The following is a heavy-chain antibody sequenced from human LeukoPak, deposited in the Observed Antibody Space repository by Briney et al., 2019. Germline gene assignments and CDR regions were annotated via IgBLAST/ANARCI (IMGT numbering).Heavy chain of an antibody. V-gene: IGHV4-34*01. CDR3: AREGNGGKVVAFYI. CDR1: GGSFSGYY. Sequence: PSETLSLTCAVYGGSFSGYYWSWIRQPPGKGLEWIGEINHSGSTNYNPSLKSRVTISVDTSKNQFSLKLSSVTAADTAVYYCAREGNGGKVVAFYIWGQGTMVTVSS. J-gene: IGHJ3*02. CDR2: INHSGST. D-gene: IGHD4-23*01.